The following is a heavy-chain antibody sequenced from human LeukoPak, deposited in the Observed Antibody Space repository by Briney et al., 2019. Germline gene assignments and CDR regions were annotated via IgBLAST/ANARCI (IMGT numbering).Heavy chain of an antibody. Sequence: ASVKVSCKASGYTFTSYGISWVRQAPGQGLEWMGWISAYNGNTNYAQKLQGRVTMTTDTSTSTAYMELRSLRSDDTAVYYCARGYLSDIVVVPAAFDYWGQGTLDTVSS. CDR2: ISAYNGNT. CDR1: GYTFTSYG. V-gene: IGHV1-18*01. D-gene: IGHD2-2*01. J-gene: IGHJ4*02. CDR3: ARGYLSDIVVVPAAFDY.